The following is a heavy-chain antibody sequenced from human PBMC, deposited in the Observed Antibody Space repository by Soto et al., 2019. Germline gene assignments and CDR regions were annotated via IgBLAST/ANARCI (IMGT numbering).Heavy chain of an antibody. CDR2: IYWDDDR. CDR1: GLSLNTSGVG. Sequence: QITLKESGPTLGKPTQTLTLTCTFSGLSLNTSGVGVGWIRQPPGKALEWLVLIYWDDDRRYSPSLKSRLTINKHTPKNQVVLTMTNMDPVDTATYYCARAFYDILTGYYNKYYFDYWGQGTRVTVSS. CDR3: ARAFYDILTGYYNKYYFDY. V-gene: IGHV2-5*02. J-gene: IGHJ4*02. D-gene: IGHD3-9*01.